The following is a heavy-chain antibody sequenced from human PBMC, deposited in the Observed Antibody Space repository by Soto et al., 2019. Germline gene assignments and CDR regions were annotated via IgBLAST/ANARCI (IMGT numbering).Heavy chain of an antibody. V-gene: IGHV5-51*01. CDR1: GDSFTTDW. Sequence: GESLKISCKGSGDSFTTDWIGWVRQMPGKGLEWMGVIYPGDSRTRYSPPFQGRVTISADKSISTAYLQWNSLKASDTAMYYCAQRRFSSPESSPWGQGTLVPSPQ. CDR3: AQRRFSSPESSP. CDR2: IYPGDSRT. D-gene: IGHD3-10*01. J-gene: IGHJ5*02.